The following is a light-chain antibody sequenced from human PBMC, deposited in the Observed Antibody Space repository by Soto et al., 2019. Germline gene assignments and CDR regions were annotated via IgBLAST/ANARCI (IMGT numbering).Light chain of an antibody. CDR1: SSDIGGYDY. CDR2: DVS. V-gene: IGLV2-14*03. Sequence: QSVLTQPASVSGSPGQSTTISCAGTSSDIGGYDYVSWYQQHPGKAPKLIIFDVSNRPSGVSNRFSGSKSGNTASLTISGLRAGDEAEYYCSSFTSSFTYVFGSGTKVTVL. J-gene: IGLJ1*01. CDR3: SSFTSSFTYV.